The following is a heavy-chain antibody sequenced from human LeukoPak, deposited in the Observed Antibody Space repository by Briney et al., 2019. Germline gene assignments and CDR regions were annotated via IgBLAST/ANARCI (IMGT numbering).Heavy chain of an antibody. CDR3: AKEVWSAMYYFDF. Sequence: GGSLRLSCAASGFTFRSYDMSWVRRAPGKGLEWVSTLSGSGDSTYYADSVKGRFTISRDNSKSTLFLQMNSMRAEDTAVYYCAKEVWSAMYYFDFWGQGTLVTVSS. CDR2: LSGSGDST. V-gene: IGHV3-23*01. J-gene: IGHJ4*02. CDR1: GFTFRSYD. D-gene: IGHD2-2*01.